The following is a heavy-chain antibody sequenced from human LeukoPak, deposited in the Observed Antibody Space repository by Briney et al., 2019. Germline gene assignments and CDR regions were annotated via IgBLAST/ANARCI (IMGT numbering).Heavy chain of an antibody. CDR2: MNPNSGNT. V-gene: IGHV1-8*01. CDR1: GYTFTSYD. D-gene: IGHD3-22*01. Sequence: ASVKVSCKASGYTFTSYDINWVRQATGQGLEWMGWMNPNSGNTGYAQKFQGRVTMTRNTSISTAYMELSSLRSEDTAVYYCARVYYYDSSGYHRAFDIWGQGTMVTVSS. CDR3: ARVYYYDSSGYHRAFDI. J-gene: IGHJ3*02.